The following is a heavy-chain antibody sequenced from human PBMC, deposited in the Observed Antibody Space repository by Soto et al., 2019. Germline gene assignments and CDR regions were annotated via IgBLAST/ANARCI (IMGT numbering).Heavy chain of an antibody. CDR2: INADSGNT. Sequence: ASVKVSCKASGYTSTNYGMHWVRQAPGQRLEWMGWINADSGNTNYAQKLQGRVTMTTDTSTSTAYMELRSLRSDDTAVYYCARGTPYIVVVPAAFDYWGQGTLVTVSS. CDR1: GYTSTNYG. J-gene: IGHJ4*02. D-gene: IGHD2-2*01. V-gene: IGHV1-3*01. CDR3: ARGTPYIVVVPAAFDY.